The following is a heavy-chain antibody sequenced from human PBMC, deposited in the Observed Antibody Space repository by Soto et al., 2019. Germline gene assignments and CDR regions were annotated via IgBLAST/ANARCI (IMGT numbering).Heavy chain of an antibody. V-gene: IGHV4-59*01. J-gene: IGHJ5*02. Sequence: PSETLSLTCTVSGGYITAYYWSWLRQSPGRGLEWIGYIYHTGTGDYIPSFEGRATISPDASKNQFSLTLRSVTAADTAVYYCVRAVIGSGGRGWFDPWGQGALVTVSS. CDR3: VRAVIGSGGRGWFDP. CDR1: GGYITAYY. CDR2: IYHTGTG. D-gene: IGHD6-25*01.